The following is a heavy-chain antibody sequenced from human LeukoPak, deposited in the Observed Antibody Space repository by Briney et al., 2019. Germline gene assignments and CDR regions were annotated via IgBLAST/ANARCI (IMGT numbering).Heavy chain of an antibody. J-gene: IGHJ4*02. CDR2: INHSGST. CDR1: GGSFSGYY. Sequence: SETLSLTCAVYGGSFSGYYWSWIRQPPGKGLEWIGEINHSGSTNYNPSLKSRVTISVDTSKNQFSLKLSSVTAADTAVYYCARGRVYYDSSGYPFDYWGQGTLVTVSS. D-gene: IGHD3-22*01. V-gene: IGHV4-34*01. CDR3: ARGRVYYDSSGYPFDY.